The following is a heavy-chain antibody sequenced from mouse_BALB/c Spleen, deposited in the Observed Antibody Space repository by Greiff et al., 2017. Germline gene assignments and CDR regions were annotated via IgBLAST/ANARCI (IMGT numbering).Heavy chain of an antibody. CDR3: ARDDDYVAWFAY. J-gene: IGHJ3*01. D-gene: IGHD2-4*01. CDR2: INPSTGYT. V-gene: IGHV1-7*01. CDR1: GYTFTSYW. Sequence: VQLQQSGAELAKPGASVKMSCKASGYTFTSYWMHWVKQRPGQGLEWIGYINPSTGYTEYNQKFKDKATLTADKSSSTAYMQLSSLTSEDSAVYYCARDDDYVAWFAYWGQGTLVTVSA.